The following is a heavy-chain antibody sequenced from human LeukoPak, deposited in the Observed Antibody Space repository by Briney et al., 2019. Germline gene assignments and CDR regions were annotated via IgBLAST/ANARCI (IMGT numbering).Heavy chain of an antibody. Sequence: PGGSLRLSCAASGFTFSSVAMSWVRQAPGKGLESVSTITGSSHHTYYADSVKGRFTISRDNSNNTLYLQMNSLTAEDTAIYFCARGFRLGGYWGQGTLVTVSS. D-gene: IGHD3-16*01. CDR1: GFTFSSVA. V-gene: IGHV3-23*01. CDR3: ARGFRLGGY. CDR2: ITGSSHHT. J-gene: IGHJ4*02.